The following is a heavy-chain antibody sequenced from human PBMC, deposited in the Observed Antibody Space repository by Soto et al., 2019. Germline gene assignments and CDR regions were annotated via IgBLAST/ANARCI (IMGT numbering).Heavy chain of an antibody. J-gene: IGHJ4*02. D-gene: IGHD2-2*01. CDR1: RYTFTSYD. CDR3: VRGGPYCSSASCYDD. V-gene: IGHV1-8*01. Sequence: ASVKVSCKASRYTFTSYDINWVRQATGQGLEWKGWMNPNSGNTGYAQKFQGRVTMTRDTSISTAYMELSSLSSEYTAVYFCVRGGPYCSSASCYDDWGQGTRVTVSS. CDR2: MNPNSGNT.